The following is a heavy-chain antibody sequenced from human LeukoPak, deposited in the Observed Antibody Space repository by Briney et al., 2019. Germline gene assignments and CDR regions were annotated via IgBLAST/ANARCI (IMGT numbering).Heavy chain of an antibody. V-gene: IGHV2-5*01. D-gene: IGHD1-26*01. Sequence: SGPTLVNPTQTLTLTCTFSGFSLSTSGVGVGWIRQPPGKALEWLALLYWSDDKRYSPSLKSRITITKDTSKNQVVLTMTNMDPVDTATYYCAHVSYSGSYYGFDYWGQGALVTVSS. CDR2: LYWSDDK. J-gene: IGHJ4*02. CDR3: AHVSYSGSYYGFDY. CDR1: GFSLSTSGVG.